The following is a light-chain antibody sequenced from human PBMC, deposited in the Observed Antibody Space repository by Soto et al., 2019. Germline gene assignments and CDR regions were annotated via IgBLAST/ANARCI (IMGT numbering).Light chain of an antibody. CDR1: SSDVGGYNY. J-gene: IGLJ1*01. CDR2: DVS. CDR3: SSYTSSSTSDYV. Sequence: QSVLTQPDSVSGSPGQSITISCTGTSSDVGGYNYVSWYQQHPGKAPKLMIYDVSNRPSGVSNRFSGSKSGNTASLTISGLQAEDEADYYCSSYTSSSTSDYVFGTGTQLTVL. V-gene: IGLV2-14*01.